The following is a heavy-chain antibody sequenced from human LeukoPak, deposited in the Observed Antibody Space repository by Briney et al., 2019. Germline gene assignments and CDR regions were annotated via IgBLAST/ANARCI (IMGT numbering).Heavy chain of an antibody. J-gene: IGHJ4*02. CDR3: ARDPNYYDSSGYDY. CDR1: GGSIGSGSYY. D-gene: IGHD3-22*01. V-gene: IGHV4-61*02. CDR2: IYTSGST. Sequence: SQTLSLTCTVSGGSIGSGSYYWSWIRQPAGKGLEWIGRIYTSGSTNYNPSLKSRVTISVDTSKNQFSLKLSSVTAADTAVYYCARDPNYYDSSGYDYWGQGTLVTVSS.